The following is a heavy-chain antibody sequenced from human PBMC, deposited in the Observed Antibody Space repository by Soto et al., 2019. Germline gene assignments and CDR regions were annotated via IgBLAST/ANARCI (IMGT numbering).Heavy chain of an antibody. CDR1: GFTFDDYA. CDR2: ISWNSGSI. J-gene: IGHJ4*02. CDR3: AKGGYSSGWYWHDY. V-gene: IGHV3-9*01. D-gene: IGHD6-19*01. Sequence: GGSLRLSCAASGFTFDDYAMHWVRQAPGKGLEWVSGISWNSGSIGYADSVKGRFTISRDNAKNSLYQQMNSLRAEDTALNYCAKGGYSSGWYWHDYWGQGTLVTVSS.